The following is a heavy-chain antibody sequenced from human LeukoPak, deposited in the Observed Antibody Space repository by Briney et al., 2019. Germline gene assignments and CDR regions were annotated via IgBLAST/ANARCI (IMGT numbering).Heavy chain of an antibody. CDR3: ARGRYSGYVGFPIFDY. Sequence: PGGSLRLSCAASGFTVSSNHMSWVRQAPGKGLEWVSGIYSGGNTHYADSVKGRFTISRDNSKNTLFLQMNSLRVEDTAVYYCARGRYSGYVGFPIFDYWGQGTLVTVSS. CDR2: IYSGGNT. D-gene: IGHD5-12*01. V-gene: IGHV3-66*01. CDR1: GFTVSSNH. J-gene: IGHJ4*02.